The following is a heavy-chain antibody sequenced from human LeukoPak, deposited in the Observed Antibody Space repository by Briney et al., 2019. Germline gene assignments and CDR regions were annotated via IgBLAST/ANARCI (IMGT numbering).Heavy chain of an antibody. CDR3: TSGFCSSTRCLSFDY. V-gene: IGHV3-15*01. CDR1: GFTFSNAW. J-gene: IGHJ4*02. CDR2: IKRNSDGGTT. Sequence: GGSLRLSCAASGFTFSNAWMSWVRQAPGKGLEWVGRIKRNSDGGTTDYASPVKGRFTISRDDSTNTLYMRMNSLKTEDTGVYYCTSGFCSSTRCLSFDYWGQGTLVTVSS. D-gene: IGHD2-2*01.